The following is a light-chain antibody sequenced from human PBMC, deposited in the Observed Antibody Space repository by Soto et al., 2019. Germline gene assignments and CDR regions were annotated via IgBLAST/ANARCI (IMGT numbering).Light chain of an antibody. CDR1: QSVSSN. V-gene: IGKV3-15*01. J-gene: IGKJ4*01. CDR3: QQYNNWPPN. CDR2: GAS. Sequence: ENVWTQSPATLSVSRGERATLSCRASQSVSSNLAWYQQKPGQAPRLLIYGASTRATGIPARFSGSGSGTEFTLTITSLQSEDFAVYYCQQYNNWPPNFGGGTKVDIK.